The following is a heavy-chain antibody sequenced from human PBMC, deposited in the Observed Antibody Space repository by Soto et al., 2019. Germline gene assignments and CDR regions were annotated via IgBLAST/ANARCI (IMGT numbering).Heavy chain of an antibody. Sequence: GASVKVSCKASGGTFSSYTISWVRQAPGQGLEWMGWISAYNGNTNYAQKLQGRVTMTTDTSTSTAYMELRSLRSDDTAVYYCARADCSSTSCYSYYFDYWGQGTLVTVSS. CDR1: GGTFSSYT. J-gene: IGHJ4*02. D-gene: IGHD2-2*01. V-gene: IGHV1-18*01. CDR2: ISAYNGNT. CDR3: ARADCSSTSCYSYYFDY.